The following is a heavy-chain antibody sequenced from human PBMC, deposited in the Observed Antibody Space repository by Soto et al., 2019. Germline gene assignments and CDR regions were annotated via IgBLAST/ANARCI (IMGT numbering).Heavy chain of an antibody. D-gene: IGHD1-26*01. CDR2: INPNSGGT. CDR3: ARAGDIGWVGATEAFLDY. V-gene: IGHV1-2*02. Sequence: ASVKVSCKASGYTFTGHYMHWVRQAPGQGLEWMGWINPNSGGTKFAEKFQGRVTMTRDTSISTAYMELNRLGSDDTAVYYCARAGDIGWVGATEAFLDYWGQGTLVTVSS. CDR1: GYTFTGHY. J-gene: IGHJ4*02.